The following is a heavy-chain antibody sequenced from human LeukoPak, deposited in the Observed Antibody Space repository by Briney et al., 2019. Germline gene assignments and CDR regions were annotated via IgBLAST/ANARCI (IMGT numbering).Heavy chain of an antibody. V-gene: IGHV3-48*03. CDR3: AREKLEGDGYYWKVQHGVAFVI. J-gene: IGHJ3*02. Sequence: GGSLRLSCAVSGFTLSSYEIKCVRQAPGEGREWVLYISSSGSNMCYADSVVGRFNISRDNAKNALYLQMANLRDEDTAVYCCAREKLEGDGYYWKVQHGVAFVIWGERTIGTLSS. CDR2: ISSSGSNM. CDR1: GFTLSSYE. D-gene: IGHD5-24*01.